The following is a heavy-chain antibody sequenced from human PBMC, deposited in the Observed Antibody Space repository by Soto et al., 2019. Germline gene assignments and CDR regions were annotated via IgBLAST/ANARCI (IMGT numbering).Heavy chain of an antibody. V-gene: IGHV3-48*03. CDR3: APPGGVATIDY. CDR1: GFTFSSYE. D-gene: IGHD5-12*01. Sequence: GGSLRLSCAASGFTFSSYEMNWVRQAPGKGLEWVSYISSSGSTIYYADSVKGRFTIARDNAKNSLYLQMNILRAEDSAVYYCAPPGGVATIDYWGQGTLVTVSS. CDR2: ISSSGSTI. J-gene: IGHJ4*02.